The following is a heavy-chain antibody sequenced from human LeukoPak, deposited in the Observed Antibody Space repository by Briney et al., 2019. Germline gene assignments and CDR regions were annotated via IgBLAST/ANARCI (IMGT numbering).Heavy chain of an antibody. CDR3: ARGDDIVVVPAAMTLFGSLDY. V-gene: IGHV3-30*04. CDR2: ISYDGSNK. D-gene: IGHD2-2*01. J-gene: IGHJ4*02. CDR1: GFTFSSYA. Sequence: RRSLRLSCAASGFTFSSYAMHWVRQAPGKGPEWVAVISYDGSNKYYADSVKGRFTISRDNSKNTLYLQMNSLRAEDTAVYYCARGDDIVVVPAAMTLFGSLDYWGQGTLVTVSS.